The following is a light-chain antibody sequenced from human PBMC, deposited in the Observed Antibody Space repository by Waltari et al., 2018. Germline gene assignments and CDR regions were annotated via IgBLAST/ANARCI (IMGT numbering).Light chain of an antibody. CDR2: DAS. V-gene: IGKV3-11*01. CDR1: QSIGSS. CDR3: QQRINWPRT. J-gene: IGKJ1*01. Sequence: ETVLTQSPGTLALSPGERATLSCRASQSIGSSLAWYQHIPGQAPRLLFYDASNRATGIPAMVSGSGFGTGFPLTYSSLEPEDFAVYYCQQRINWPRTFGQGTKVEIK.